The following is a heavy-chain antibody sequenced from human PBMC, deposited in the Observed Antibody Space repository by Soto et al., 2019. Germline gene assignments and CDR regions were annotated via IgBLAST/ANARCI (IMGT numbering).Heavy chain of an antibody. Sequence: QVQLQQWGAGLLKPSETLSLTCAVYGGSFSGYYWCWIRQPPGKGLEWIGEINHSGSTKYNPSLKSRVTIPVDTSKNQFSLKLSSVTAADTAVYYCASGRLRSSSLYYYYYGMDVWGQGTKVTVSS. CDR3: ASGRLRSSSLYYYYYGMDV. CDR2: INHSGST. D-gene: IGHD6-6*01. CDR1: GGSFSGYY. V-gene: IGHV4-34*01. J-gene: IGHJ6*02.